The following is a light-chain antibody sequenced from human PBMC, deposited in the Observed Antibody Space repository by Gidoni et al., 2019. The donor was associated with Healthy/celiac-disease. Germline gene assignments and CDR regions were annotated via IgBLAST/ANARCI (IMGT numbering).Light chain of an antibody. V-gene: IGLV2-11*01. CDR1: SSDVGGYNY. Sequence: QSALTQPRSVSGPPGPSVTISCTGTSSDVGGYNYVSWYQQHPGKAPELMIYDVSKRPSGVPDRFSGSKSGNTASLTISGLQAEDEADYYCCSYAGSYTLVFGGGTKLTVL. CDR3: CSYAGSYTLV. CDR2: DVS. J-gene: IGLJ2*01.